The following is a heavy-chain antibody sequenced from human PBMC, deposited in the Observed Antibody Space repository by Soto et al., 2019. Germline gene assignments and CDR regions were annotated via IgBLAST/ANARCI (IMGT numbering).Heavy chain of an antibody. CDR1: GFSFSSYA. D-gene: IGHD5-12*01. CDR3: VKGSIEYSASVDN. CDR2: ISARGGSL. Sequence: EVQLLDSGGGLVQPGGSLRLSCAASGFSFSSYAMVWVRQAPGKGLEWVSVISARGGSLYFADSVKGRFTISRDNSKNVLSLEMNSLRAEDTATYFCVKGSIEYSASVDNWGQGTLVVVSS. J-gene: IGHJ4*02. V-gene: IGHV3-23*01.